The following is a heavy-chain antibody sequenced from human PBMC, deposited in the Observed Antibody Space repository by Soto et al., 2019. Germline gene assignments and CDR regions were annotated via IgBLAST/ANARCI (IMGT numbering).Heavy chain of an antibody. CDR3: ARQDWLSHTDYYMDV. D-gene: IGHD3-9*01. CDR1: GGSISSYY. J-gene: IGHJ6*03. V-gene: IGHV4-59*01. CDR2: IYYSGST. Sequence: SETLSLTCTVSGGSISSYYWSGIRQPPGKGLEWIGYIYYSGSTNYNPSLKSRVTISVDTSKNQFSLKLSSVTAADTAVYYCARQDWLSHTDYYMDVWGKGTTVTVSS.